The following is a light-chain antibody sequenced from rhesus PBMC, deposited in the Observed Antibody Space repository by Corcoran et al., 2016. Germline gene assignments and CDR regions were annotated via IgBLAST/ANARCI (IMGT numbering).Light chain of an antibody. CDR2: KAS. J-gene: IGKJ1*01. V-gene: IGKV1-21*01. CDR3: QQYNGAPRT. Sequence: DIQMTQSPSSLSASVGDRVTITCRASQGISSWLAWYQQKPGKAPKLLIYKASSVQSGGPSRFGGDGSGTDFTLTISSLQPEDCATYYCQQYNGAPRTFGQGTKVEIK. CDR1: QGISSW.